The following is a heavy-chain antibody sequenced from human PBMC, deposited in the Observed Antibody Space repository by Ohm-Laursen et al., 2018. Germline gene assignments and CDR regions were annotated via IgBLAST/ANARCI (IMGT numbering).Heavy chain of an antibody. Sequence: SDTLSLTCAVSGYSISSGYYWGWIRQPPGKGLEWIGTIYHSGSTNYNPSLKSRVTISVDTSKNQFSLKLSSVTAADTAVYYCARTQPIGATPTGGMDVWGQGNTVTVSS. CDR1: GYSISSGYY. D-gene: IGHD2-15*01. V-gene: IGHV4-38-2*01. CDR2: IYHSGST. J-gene: IGHJ6*02. CDR3: ARTQPIGATPTGGMDV.